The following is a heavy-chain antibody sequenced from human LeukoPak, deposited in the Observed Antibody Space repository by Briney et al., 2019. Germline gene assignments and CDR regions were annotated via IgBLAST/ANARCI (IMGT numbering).Heavy chain of an antibody. D-gene: IGHD3-10*01. CDR1: GGSFSGYY. V-gene: IGHV4-34*01. CDR3: ARDRNYYGSGSYPRAGYFQH. CDR2: INHSGST. Sequence: SETLSLTYAVCGGSFSGYYWSWIRQPPGKGLEWIREINHSGSTNYNPSLKSRVTISVDTSKNQFSLKLSSVTAADTAVYYCARDRNYYGSGSYPRAGYFQHWGQGTLVTVSS. J-gene: IGHJ1*01.